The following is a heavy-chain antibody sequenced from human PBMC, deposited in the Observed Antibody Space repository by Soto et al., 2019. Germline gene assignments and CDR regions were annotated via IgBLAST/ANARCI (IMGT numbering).Heavy chain of an antibody. D-gene: IGHD2-15*01. V-gene: IGHV4-39*01. CDR1: GGSIGNSRYL. CDR3: SRIVVSGPSTGFDY. J-gene: IGHJ4*02. CDR2: VSHIGST. Sequence: PSETLSLTCSVTGGSIGNSRYLWGWVRKPPGKRLQWIGSVSHIGSTNYNPSLKSRLTISVGTSKTQSSLRLDSVTAADTAVYYCSRIVVSGPSTGFDYWGQEILVTVSS.